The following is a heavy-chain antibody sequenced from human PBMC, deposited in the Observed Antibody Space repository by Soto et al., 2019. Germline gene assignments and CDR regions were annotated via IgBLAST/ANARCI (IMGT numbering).Heavy chain of an antibody. CDR1: GGTFSSYA. D-gene: IGHD6-13*01. V-gene: IGHV1-69*13. Sequence: GASVKVSCKASGGTFSSYAISWVRQVPGQGLEWMGGIIPIFGTANYAQKFQGRVTITADESTSTAYMELSSLRSEDTAMYYCARDAAAGIRAFDIWGQGTMVTV. CDR2: IIPIFGTA. CDR3: ARDAAAGIRAFDI. J-gene: IGHJ3*02.